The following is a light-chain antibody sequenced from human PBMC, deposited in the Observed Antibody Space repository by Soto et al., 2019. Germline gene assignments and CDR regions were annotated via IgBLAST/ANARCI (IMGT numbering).Light chain of an antibody. CDR2: EVT. Sequence: QSVLTQPASVSGSPGQSITISCTGSSSDVGAYNFVSWYQHHPGKAPKLILYEVTTRPSGVSSRFSGSKSGNTASLTISGLQADDEANHYCSSYTSSNTLEVFGTGTKVTVL. CDR3: SSYTSSNTLEV. J-gene: IGLJ1*01. V-gene: IGLV2-14*01. CDR1: SSDVGAYNF.